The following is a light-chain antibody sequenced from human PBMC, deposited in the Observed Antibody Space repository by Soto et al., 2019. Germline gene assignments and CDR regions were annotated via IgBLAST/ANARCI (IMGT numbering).Light chain of an antibody. CDR2: QAS. Sequence: DLQMTQSPSTLSASVGDRVTITCRASQNINIWLAWYQQKPGKAPKLLIYQASTLESGVPSRFSGSESGTEFTLTSSSLQPDDSATYYCQQYNGLPTWTFGQGTKGEMK. J-gene: IGKJ1*01. V-gene: IGKV1-5*03. CDR3: QQYNGLPTWT. CDR1: QNINIW.